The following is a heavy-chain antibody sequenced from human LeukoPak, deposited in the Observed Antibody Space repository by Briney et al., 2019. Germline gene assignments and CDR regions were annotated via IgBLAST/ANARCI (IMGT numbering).Heavy chain of an antibody. J-gene: IGHJ3*02. D-gene: IGHD3-10*01. Sequence: PSGTLSLTCAVSGGSISSSNWWSWVRQPPGKGLEWIGEIYHSGSTNYNPSLKSRVTISVDKSKNQFSLKLSSVTAADTAVYYCAKDLVVYNYYGSGSYDAFDIWGQGTMVTVSS. CDR1: GGSISSSNW. CDR2: IYHSGST. CDR3: AKDLVVYNYYGSGSYDAFDI. V-gene: IGHV4-4*02.